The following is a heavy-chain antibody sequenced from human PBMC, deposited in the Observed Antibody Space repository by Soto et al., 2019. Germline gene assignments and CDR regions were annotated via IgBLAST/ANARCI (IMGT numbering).Heavy chain of an antibody. CDR1: GFTFSSYW. Sequence: HPGGSLRLSCAASGFTFSSYWMHWVRQAPGKGLVWVPRINSDGSSTSYADSVKGRFTISRDNAKNTLYLQMNSLRAEDTAVYYCARDSSTGLYDSSGYYGYWGQGTLVTVSS. V-gene: IGHV3-74*01. CDR3: ARDSSTGLYDSSGYYGY. D-gene: IGHD3-22*01. J-gene: IGHJ4*02. CDR2: INSDGSST.